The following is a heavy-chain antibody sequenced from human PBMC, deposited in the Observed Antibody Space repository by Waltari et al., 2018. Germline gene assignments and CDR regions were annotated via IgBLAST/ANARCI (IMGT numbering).Heavy chain of an antibody. V-gene: IGHV4-59*01. CDR2: IYYSGST. Sequence: QVQLQESGPGLVKPSETLSLTCTVSGGSISSYYWSWIRQPPGKGLEWIGYIYYSGSTNYNPSLKSRVTISVDTSKNQCSLKLSSVTAADTAVYYCARVSGYSSSWFYYFDYWGQGTLVTVSS. D-gene: IGHD6-13*01. J-gene: IGHJ4*02. CDR1: GGSISSYY. CDR3: ARVSGYSSSWFYYFDY.